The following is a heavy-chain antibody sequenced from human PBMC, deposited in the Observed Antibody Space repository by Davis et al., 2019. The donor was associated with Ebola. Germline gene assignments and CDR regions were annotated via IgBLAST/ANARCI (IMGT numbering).Heavy chain of an antibody. CDR1: GYTFIDYN. CDR3: ARGGYSSNWQFLNGMDV. D-gene: IGHD6-13*01. Sequence: SVKVSCKASGYTFIDYNMHWVRQAPGQGLEWMGRIIPIVGRGNYAQKFQGRVTITADKSTNTAYMELSSLRSEDTAVYYCARGGYSSNWQFLNGMDVWGQGTTVTVSS. J-gene: IGHJ6*02. V-gene: IGHV1-69*08. CDR2: IIPIVGRG.